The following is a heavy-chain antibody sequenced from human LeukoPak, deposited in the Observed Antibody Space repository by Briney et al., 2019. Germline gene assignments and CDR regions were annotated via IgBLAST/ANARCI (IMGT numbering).Heavy chain of an antibody. J-gene: IGHJ6*04. V-gene: IGHV3-74*01. CDR2: LTHDGRST. CDR3: TTNYYGSGSYSHYYYGMDV. CDR1: GFTLSDYW. Sequence: GGSPRLSCAAAGFTLSDYWLHWVRQVPVPGPLSISPLTHDGRSTFYADSVKGRFTISRDNAKNTLYLQMNSLRAEDTGAYYCTTNYYGSGSYSHYYYGMDVWAKGPRSPSPQ. D-gene: IGHD3-10*01.